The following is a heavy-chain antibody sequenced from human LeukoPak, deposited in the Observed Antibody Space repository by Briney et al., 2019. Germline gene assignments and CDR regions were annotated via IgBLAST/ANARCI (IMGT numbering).Heavy chain of an antibody. V-gene: IGHV1-18*01. Sequence: GASVKVSCKASGYTFTSYGISWVRRAHGQGLEWMGWMRVYNGDTNHAKNFQDRVTMTTDTSTNTAYMELRSLRFDDTAVYYCARSGGQGTPVTVSS. CDR2: MRVYNGDT. J-gene: IGHJ4*02. CDR1: GYTFTSYG. CDR3: ARS.